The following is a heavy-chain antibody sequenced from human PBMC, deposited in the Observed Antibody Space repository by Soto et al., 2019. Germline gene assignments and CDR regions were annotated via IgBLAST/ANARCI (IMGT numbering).Heavy chain of an antibody. CDR1: GFTFTSSA. V-gene: IGHV1-58*01. CDR2: IVVGSGNT. Sequence: ASVKVSCKASGFTFTSSAVQWVRQARGQRLEWIGWIVVGSGNTNYAQKFQERVTITREMSTSTAYMELSSLRSEDTAVYYCAAEPMGYSGYDFFDYWGQGTLVTVSS. J-gene: IGHJ4*02. D-gene: IGHD5-12*01. CDR3: AAEPMGYSGYDFFDY.